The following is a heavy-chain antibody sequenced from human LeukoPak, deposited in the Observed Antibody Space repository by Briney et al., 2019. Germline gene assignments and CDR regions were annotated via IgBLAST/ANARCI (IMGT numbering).Heavy chain of an antibody. V-gene: IGHV4-61*02. CDR1: GDSISTGGYF. Sequence: SETLSLTCTVSGDSISTGGYFWSWIRQPAGKGLEWIVRIYAGGKTNYTPSLRSRVTISVDTSRNQFSLKLNSVTAADTAVYYRARMDYYGSGTYHSWFDHWGQGTLVTVSS. CDR2: IYAGGKT. J-gene: IGHJ5*02. D-gene: IGHD3-10*01. CDR3: ARMDYYGSGTYHSWFDH.